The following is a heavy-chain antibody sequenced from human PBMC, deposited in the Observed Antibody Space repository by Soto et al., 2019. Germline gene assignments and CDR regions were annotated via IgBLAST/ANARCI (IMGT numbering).Heavy chain of an antibody. D-gene: IGHD6-19*01. V-gene: IGHV3-33*01. Sequence: QVQVVESGGGVAQPGRSLRLSCTVSGFTFSGHAMHWVRQAPGKGLEWVTQIWYDGSNKYYAESVKGRFTISRDNSKNTLYLQMNILRVEATAVYYCARDGQGLAPYALDVWGQGTSVTVSS. CDR3: ARDGQGLAPYALDV. CDR2: IWYDGSNK. J-gene: IGHJ6*02. CDR1: GFTFSGHA.